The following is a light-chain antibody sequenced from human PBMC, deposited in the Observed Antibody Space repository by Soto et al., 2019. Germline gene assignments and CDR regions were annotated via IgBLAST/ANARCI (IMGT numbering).Light chain of an antibody. CDR3: SSYSSSSILV. V-gene: IGLV2-14*01. CDR1: SSDVGGYTY. Sequence: QSALTQPASVSGSPGQSITISCTGTSSDVGGYTYVSWYQQHPGKAPKLMIYDVSNRPSGVSNRFSGSKSGNTASLTISGLQAEDESDYCCSSYSSSSILVFGTGTKLSVL. CDR2: DVS. J-gene: IGLJ1*01.